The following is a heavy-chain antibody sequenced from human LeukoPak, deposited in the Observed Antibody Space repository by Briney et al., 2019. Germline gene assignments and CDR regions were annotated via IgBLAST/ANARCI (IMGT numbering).Heavy chain of an antibody. V-gene: IGHV1-69*13. D-gene: IGHD5-12*01. CDR2: IIPIFGTA. CDR1: GGTFSSYA. CDR3: ARDTSAIVATGDGG. J-gene: IGHJ4*02. Sequence: SVKVSCKASGGTFSSYAISWVRQAPGQGLEWMGGIIPIFGTANYAQKFQGRVTITADESTSTAYMELRSLRSEDTAVYYCARDTSAIVATGDGGWSQGTLVTVSS.